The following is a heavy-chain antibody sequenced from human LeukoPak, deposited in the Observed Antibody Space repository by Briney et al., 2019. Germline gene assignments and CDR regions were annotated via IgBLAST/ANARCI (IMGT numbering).Heavy chain of an antibody. Sequence: GGSLRLSCAASGFSFSNYWMSWVRQAPGKGLEWVAVISYDGTNKYYIDSVKGRFTISRDNSKNTVYLQMNSLRPEDTAVYYCVRDRYDIPWGQGTLVTVSS. J-gene: IGHJ5*02. CDR3: VRDRYDIP. V-gene: IGHV3-30*03. D-gene: IGHD3-9*01. CDR2: ISYDGTNK. CDR1: GFSFSNYW.